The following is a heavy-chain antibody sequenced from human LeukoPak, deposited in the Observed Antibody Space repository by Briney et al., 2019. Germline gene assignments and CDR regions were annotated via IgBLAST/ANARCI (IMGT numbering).Heavy chain of an antibody. D-gene: IGHD2-2*02. CDR3: ARCAIELAHYYYYMDV. CDR1: GLTFNTYN. Sequence: GGSLRLSCAGSGLTFNTYNMNWVRHAPGKGLEGVSYISRSSREIYYADSGKCRCNTSRDNPKNSLYLQMNSLTAEDTAVYYCARCAIELAHYYYYMDVWGKGTTVTVSS. V-gene: IGHV3-21*01. J-gene: IGHJ6*03. CDR2: ISRSSREI.